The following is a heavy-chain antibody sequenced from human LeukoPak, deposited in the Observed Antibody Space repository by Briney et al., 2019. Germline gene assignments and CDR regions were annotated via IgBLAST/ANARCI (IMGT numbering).Heavy chain of an antibody. CDR2: INYSGST. CDR3: ARHPWGLPGTDY. CDR1: GGSISSSSYY. Sequence: SETLSLTCTVSGGSISSSSYYWGWIRQPPGKGLEWIGTINYSGSTYYNPSLKSRVTISVDTSRNQFSLKLSSVTAADTAVYYCARHPWGLPGTDYWGQGTLVTVSS. J-gene: IGHJ4*02. D-gene: IGHD7-27*01. V-gene: IGHV4-39*01.